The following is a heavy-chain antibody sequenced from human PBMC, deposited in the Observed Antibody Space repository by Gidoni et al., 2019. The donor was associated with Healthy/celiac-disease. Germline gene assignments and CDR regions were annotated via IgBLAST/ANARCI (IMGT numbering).Heavy chain of an antibody. J-gene: IGHJ3*02. V-gene: IGHV3-23*01. CDR1: GFTFSSYA. Sequence: EVPLLESGGGLVQPGGSLSLSCAASGFTFSSYAMSWVRQAPGKGLEWVSAISGSGGSTYYADSVKGRFTISRDNSKNTLYLQMNSLRAEDTAVYYCAKPSRGYSSGWDAFDIWGQGTMVTVSS. D-gene: IGHD6-19*01. CDR2: ISGSGGST. CDR3: AKPSRGYSSGWDAFDI.